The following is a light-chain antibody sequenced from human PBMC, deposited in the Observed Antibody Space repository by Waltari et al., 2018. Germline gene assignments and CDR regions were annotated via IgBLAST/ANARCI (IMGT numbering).Light chain of an antibody. CDR1: SSDVGGYDY. CDR3: SSYAGSTLM. V-gene: IGLV2-8*01. J-gene: IGLJ3*02. Sequence: QSALTQPPSASGSPGQSVTISCTGTSSDVGGYDYVSWYQQHPGKAPKLMIYEVNKRPSGVPDRFSGSKSGNTASLTVSGLQAEDEADYYCSSYAGSTLMFVGGTKLTVL. CDR2: EVN.